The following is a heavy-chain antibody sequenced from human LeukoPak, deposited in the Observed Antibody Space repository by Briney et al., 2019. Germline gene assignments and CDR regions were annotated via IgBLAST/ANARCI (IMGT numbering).Heavy chain of an antibody. CDR2: IDSDGSDT. Sequence: GGSLRLSCAASGFTFSSYWMHWVRQAPGKGLMWGSRIDSDGSDTSYADSVKGRFTISRDNAKNTLYLQMNSLRVEDTAVYYCARVDVWGSFRSHYWGQGTLVTVSS. V-gene: IGHV3-74*01. J-gene: IGHJ4*02. CDR3: ARVDVWGSFRSHY. D-gene: IGHD3-16*02. CDR1: GFTFSSYW.